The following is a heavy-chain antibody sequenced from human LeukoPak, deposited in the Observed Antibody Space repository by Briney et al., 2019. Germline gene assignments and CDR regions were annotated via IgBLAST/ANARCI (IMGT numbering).Heavy chain of an antibody. CDR3: ARKSRGYCSSTSCTMDV. CDR2: MNPNSGNT. CDR1: GYTVTRHY. D-gene: IGHD2-2*01. J-gene: IGHJ6*02. Sequence: ASVKVSCKASGYTVTRHYMNWVRQAPGQGLEWMGWMNPNSGNTGYAQKFQGRVTMTRKTSISTAYMELSSLRSEDTAVYYCARKSRGYCSSTSCTMDVWGQGTTVTVSS. V-gene: IGHV1-8*01.